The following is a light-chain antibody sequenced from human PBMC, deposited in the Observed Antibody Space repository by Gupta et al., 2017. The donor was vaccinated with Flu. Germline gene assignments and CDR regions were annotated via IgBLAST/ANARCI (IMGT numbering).Light chain of an antibody. CDR1: QSIVSSDGYTY. V-gene: IGKV2-30*01. J-gene: IGKJ2*01. Sequence: DVVLTQSPSSLAVTLGQPASISCRPSQSIVSSDGYTYLHWFQQRPGQSPRHLIYQVSKRDSGVPDRFSGSASGTDFTLTISRLEAEDFGVYYCMQDTSSPYTFGQGTKLEIK. CDR2: QVS. CDR3: MQDTSSPYT.